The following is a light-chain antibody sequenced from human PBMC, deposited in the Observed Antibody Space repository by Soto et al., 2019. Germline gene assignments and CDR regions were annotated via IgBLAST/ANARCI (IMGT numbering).Light chain of an antibody. CDR1: QSVLYSSNNKNY. Sequence: DIVMTQSPDSLAVSLGERATINCKSSQSVLYSSNNKNYLAWYQQKPGQPPKLLIYWASTRESGVPDRFSGRGSGTDFTLTISSLQAEDVAVDYCQQYYSTPRNTFGGGTKVAIK. J-gene: IGKJ4*01. V-gene: IGKV4-1*01. CDR2: WAS. CDR3: QQYYSTPRNT.